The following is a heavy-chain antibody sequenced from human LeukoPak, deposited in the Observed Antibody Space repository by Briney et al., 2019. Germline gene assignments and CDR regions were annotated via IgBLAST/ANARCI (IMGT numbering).Heavy chain of an antibody. CDR1: GGSISSHY. CDR3: ARDVRAIFGVALFDY. Sequence: SETLSLTCTVSGGSISSHYWSWIRQPPGKGLEWIGYIYYSGSTNYNPSLKSRVTISVDTSKNQFSLKLSSVTAADTAVYYCARDVRAIFGVALFDYWGQGTLVTVSS. D-gene: IGHD3-3*01. CDR2: IYYSGST. V-gene: IGHV4-59*11. J-gene: IGHJ4*02.